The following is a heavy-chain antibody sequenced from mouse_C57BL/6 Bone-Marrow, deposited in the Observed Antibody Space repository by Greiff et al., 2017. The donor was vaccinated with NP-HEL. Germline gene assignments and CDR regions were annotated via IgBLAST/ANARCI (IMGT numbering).Heavy chain of an antibody. J-gene: IGHJ1*03. CDR1: GFSLTSYG. V-gene: IGHV2-2*01. CDR3: AALYYYPDWYFDV. Sequence: QVQLQQSGPGLVQPSQSLSITCTVSGFSLTSYGVHWVRQSPGKGLEWLGVIWSGGSTDYNAAFISRLSISKDNSKSQVFFKMNSLQADDTAIYYCAALYYYPDWYFDVWGTGTTVTVSS. CDR2: IWSGGST. D-gene: IGHD1-1*01.